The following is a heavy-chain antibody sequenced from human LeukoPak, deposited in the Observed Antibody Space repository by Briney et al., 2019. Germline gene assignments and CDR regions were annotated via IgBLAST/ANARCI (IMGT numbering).Heavy chain of an antibody. CDR2: IIPIFGTA. D-gene: IGHD2-15*01. CDR1: GGTFSSYA. V-gene: IGHV1-69*13. Sequence: SAKVSCKASGGTFSSYAISWVRQAPGQGLEWMGGIIPIFGTANYAQKFQGRVTITADESTSTAYMELSSLRSDDTAVYYCARDGCSGGSCYSFDYWGQGTLVTVFS. CDR3: ARDGCSGGSCYSFDY. J-gene: IGHJ4*02.